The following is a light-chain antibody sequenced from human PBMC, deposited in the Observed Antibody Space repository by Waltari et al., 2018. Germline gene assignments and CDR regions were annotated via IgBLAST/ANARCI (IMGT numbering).Light chain of an antibody. Sequence: QSALTQPASVSGSPGQSITIPCTGTSSDVGGYNLLSWYQHHPGKAPKLMIYEGSQRPSGVSDRFSGSKSGNTASLTISGLQAEDEADYYCCSFAGSRTFVFGGGTKVTVL. CDR1: SSDVGGYNL. CDR2: EGS. V-gene: IGLV2-23*03. J-gene: IGLJ2*01. CDR3: CSFAGSRTFV.